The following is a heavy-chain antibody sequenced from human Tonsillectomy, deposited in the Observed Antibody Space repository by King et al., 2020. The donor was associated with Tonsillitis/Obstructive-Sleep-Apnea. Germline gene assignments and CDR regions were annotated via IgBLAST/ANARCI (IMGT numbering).Heavy chain of an antibody. CDR2: INSDGSII. CDR1: GFPFSSYE. V-gene: IGHV3-48*03. Sequence: VQLVESGGGLVQPGGSLRLSCAASGFPFSSYEMKWVRQAPGKGLEWVSYINSDGSIIYYADSVKGRFTISRDNAKSSLYLKMNSLRAEDTAIYYCARVFDYYYYAMDVWGQGTTVIVSS. CDR3: ARVFDYYYYAMDV. D-gene: IGHD3-16*01. J-gene: IGHJ6*02.